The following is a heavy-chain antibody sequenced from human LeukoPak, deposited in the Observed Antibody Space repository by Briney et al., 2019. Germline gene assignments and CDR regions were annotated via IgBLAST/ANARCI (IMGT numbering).Heavy chain of an antibody. CDR1: GYTFTDYY. D-gene: IGHD6-13*01. CDR3: ASVRGIAATGLLRGALDY. CDR2: INPNSGGK. V-gene: IGHV1-2*02. Sequence: ASVKVSCKASGYTFTDYYMHWVRQAPGQGLEWMGWINPNSGGKNNAQKFQGRVTMTRDTTISTAYMQLRSRRSDDTAVYYCASVRGIAATGLLRGALDYWGQGTLVTVSS. J-gene: IGHJ4*02.